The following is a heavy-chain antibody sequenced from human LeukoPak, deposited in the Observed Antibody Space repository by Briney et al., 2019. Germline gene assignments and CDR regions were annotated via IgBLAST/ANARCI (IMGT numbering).Heavy chain of an antibody. Sequence: GGSLRLSCAASGFTFSSYWMHWVRQAPGKGLVWVSRINSDGSSTSYADSVKGRFTISRDNAKNTLYLQMNSLRAEDTAVYYCARVGYFDWLGSYYYDSSGYSLVYWGQGTLVTVSS. D-gene: IGHD3-22*01. J-gene: IGHJ4*02. CDR3: ARVGYFDWLGSYYYDSSGYSLVY. V-gene: IGHV3-74*01. CDR1: GFTFSSYW. CDR2: INSDGSST.